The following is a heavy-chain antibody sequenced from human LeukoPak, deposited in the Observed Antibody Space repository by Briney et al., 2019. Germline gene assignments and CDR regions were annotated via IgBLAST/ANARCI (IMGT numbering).Heavy chain of an antibody. J-gene: IGHJ4*02. Sequence: TSETLSLTCTVSGGSISSSYYYWGWIRQPPGKGLEWIGEINHSESTNYNPSLKSRVTISVDTSKNQFSLKLSSVTAADTAVYYCARGRVGAATLDYWGQGTLVTVSS. D-gene: IGHD2-15*01. CDR2: INHSEST. CDR3: ARGRVGAATLDY. V-gene: IGHV4-39*07. CDR1: GGSISSSYYY.